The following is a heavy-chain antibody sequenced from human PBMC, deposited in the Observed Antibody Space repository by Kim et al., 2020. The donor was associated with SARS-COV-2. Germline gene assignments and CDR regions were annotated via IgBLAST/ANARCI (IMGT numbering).Heavy chain of an antibody. CDR1: GYTFTGYY. J-gene: IGHJ4*02. CDR3: ARVDTRWFGELFGY. V-gene: IGHV1-2*06. D-gene: IGHD3-10*01. Sequence: ASVKVSCKASGYTFTGYYMHWVRQAPGQGLEWMGRINPNSGGTNYAQKFQGRVTMTRDTSISTAYMELSRLRSDDTAVYYCARVDTRWFGELFGYWGQGTLVTVSS. CDR2: INPNSGGT.